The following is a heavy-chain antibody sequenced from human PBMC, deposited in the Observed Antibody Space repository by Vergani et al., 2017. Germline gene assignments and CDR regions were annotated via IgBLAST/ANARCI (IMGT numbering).Heavy chain of an antibody. CDR2: MYHSGST. J-gene: IGHJ5*02. CDR1: FDSIRNLY. D-gene: IGHD3-10*01. V-gene: IGHV4-59*11. CDR3: GRVADFYGLGSRLLDL. Sequence: QLHLQESGPGLVKSSETLSLTCSVSFDSIRNLYCNWIRQPPGKELEWIGYMYHSGSTNYNPSLETRVTISGDTSKNQFSLKLNSVTAADTAVYYCGRVADFYGLGSRLLDLWGQGILVTVSS.